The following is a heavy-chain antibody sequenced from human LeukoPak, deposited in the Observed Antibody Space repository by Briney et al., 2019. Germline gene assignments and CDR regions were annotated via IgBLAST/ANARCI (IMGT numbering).Heavy chain of an antibody. D-gene: IGHD3-22*01. CDR3: VRGLYDSSIYRAFHI. CDR1: GASISSHS. J-gene: IGHJ3*02. V-gene: IGHV4-4*07. Sequence: SETLSLTCTVSGASISSHSWSWIRLPAGKGLEWIGRIYASGSTNSNPSLKSRVTMSVDTSKNQFSLMLCSVTAADTAVYYCVRGLYDSSIYRAFHIWGQGTMVTVSS. CDR2: IYASGST.